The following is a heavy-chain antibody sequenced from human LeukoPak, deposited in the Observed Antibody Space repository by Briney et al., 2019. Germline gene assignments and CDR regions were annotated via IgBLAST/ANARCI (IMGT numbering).Heavy chain of an antibody. D-gene: IGHD2-2*01. V-gene: IGHV1-2*02. CDR1: GYTFTGYY. CDR2: INPNSGGT. Sequence: GASVKVSCKASGYTFTGYYMHWVRQAPGQGLEWMGWINPNSGGTNYAQKFQGRVTMTRDTSISTAYMELSSLRSEDTAVYYCARGGLYQLLKDYYYMDVWGKGTTVTVSS. J-gene: IGHJ6*03. CDR3: ARGGLYQLLKDYYYMDV.